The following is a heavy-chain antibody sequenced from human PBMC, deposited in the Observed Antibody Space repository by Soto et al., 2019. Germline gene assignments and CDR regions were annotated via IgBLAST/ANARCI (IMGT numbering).Heavy chain of an antibody. CDR3: ARERGGNDAFDI. J-gene: IGHJ3*02. D-gene: IGHD2-15*01. CDR2: IWYDGSNK. CDR1: GFTFSSYG. V-gene: IGHV3-33*01. Sequence: QVPLVESGGGVVQPGRSLRLSCAASGFTFSSYGMHWVRQAPGKGLEWVAVIWYDGSNKYYADSVKGRFTISRDNSRNTLSLQMNSLRAEDTAVYYCARERGGNDAFDIWGQGTMVTVSS.